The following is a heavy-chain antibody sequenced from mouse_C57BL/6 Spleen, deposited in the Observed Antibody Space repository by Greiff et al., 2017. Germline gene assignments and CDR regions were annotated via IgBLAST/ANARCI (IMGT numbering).Heavy chain of an antibody. CDR1: GYTFTSYW. CDR3: ARSEGTGDY. D-gene: IGHD2-14*01. Sequence: QVQLQQSGPELVKPGASVKISCKASGYTFTSYWMHWVKQRPGQGLEWIGVIDPSDSYTNYNQKFKGKATLTVDTSSSTAYMQLSSLTSEDSAVYYCARSEGTGDYWGQGTTLTVSS. J-gene: IGHJ2*01. CDR2: IDPSDSYT. V-gene: IGHV1-59*01.